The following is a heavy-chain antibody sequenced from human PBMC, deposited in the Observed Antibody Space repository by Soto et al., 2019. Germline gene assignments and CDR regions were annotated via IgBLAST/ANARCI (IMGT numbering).Heavy chain of an antibody. CDR3: ARAPLLWFGESTYFDS. D-gene: IGHD3-10*01. Sequence: QVQLVQSGAEVKKPGASVKVSCKASGYTFTSYAMHWVRQAPGQRLEWMGWINAGNGNTKYSQKFQGRVTITRDTSASTAYMELSSLRSEDTAVYYCARAPLLWFGESTYFDSWGQGTLVTVSS. J-gene: IGHJ4*02. CDR2: INAGNGNT. V-gene: IGHV1-3*01. CDR1: GYTFTSYA.